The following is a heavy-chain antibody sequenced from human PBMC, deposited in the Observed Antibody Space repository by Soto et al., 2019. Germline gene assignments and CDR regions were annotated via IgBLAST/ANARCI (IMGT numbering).Heavy chain of an antibody. CDR3: ARDPLNCSSTSGYHNWFDP. D-gene: IGHD2-2*01. J-gene: IGHJ5*02. CDR2: ISYDGSNK. Sequence: PGGSLRLSCAASGFTFSSYAMHWVRQAPGKGLEWVAVISYDGSNKYNAASVKGRFTISRDNSKNTLYLQMNSLRAEDTAVYYCARDPLNCSSTSGYHNWFDPWGQGTRVTVSS. CDR1: GFTFSSYA. V-gene: IGHV3-30-3*01.